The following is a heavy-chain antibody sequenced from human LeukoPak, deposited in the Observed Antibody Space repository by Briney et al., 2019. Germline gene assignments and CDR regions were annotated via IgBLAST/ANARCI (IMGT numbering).Heavy chain of an antibody. V-gene: IGHV3-48*03. CDR3: AREGQLWRHFDY. Sequence: PGGSLRLSCAASGFTFSSYEMNWVRQAPGKGLEWVSYISSGSTIYYADSVKGRFTISRDNAKNSLYLQMNSLRAEDTAVYYCAREGQLWRHFDYWGQGTLVTVSS. J-gene: IGHJ4*02. CDR1: GFTFSSYE. CDR2: ISSGSTI. D-gene: IGHD5-18*01.